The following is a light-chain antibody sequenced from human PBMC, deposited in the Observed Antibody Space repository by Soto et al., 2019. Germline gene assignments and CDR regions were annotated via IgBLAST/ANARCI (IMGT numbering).Light chain of an antibody. CDR2: AAS. Sequence: AIRMTQSPSSLSASTGDRVTITCRASQGISSYLAWYQQKPGKAPKLLIYAASTLQSGVPSRFSGSGSGTDFTLTISCLQSEDFATYYCQQYYSYSSGFGPGTKVDIK. V-gene: IGKV1-8*01. J-gene: IGKJ3*01. CDR3: QQYYSYSSG. CDR1: QGISSY.